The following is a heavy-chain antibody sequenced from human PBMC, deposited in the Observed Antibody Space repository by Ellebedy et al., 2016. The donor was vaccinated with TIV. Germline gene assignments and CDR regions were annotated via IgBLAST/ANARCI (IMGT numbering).Heavy chain of an antibody. CDR2: IYYSGST. CDR1: GGSISGYY. CDR3: ARYEGPTARLDY. V-gene: IGHV4-59*01. J-gene: IGHJ4*02. D-gene: IGHD1-26*01. Sequence: MPSETLSLTCTVSGGSISGYYWSWIRQPPGKGLEWIGYIYYSGSTNYNPSLKSRVTMSVDTSKNQFSLNLSSVTAADTAVYYCARYEGPTARLDYWGQGTLVTVSS.